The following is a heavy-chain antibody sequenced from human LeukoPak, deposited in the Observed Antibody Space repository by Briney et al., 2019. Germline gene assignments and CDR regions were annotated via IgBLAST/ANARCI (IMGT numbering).Heavy chain of an antibody. V-gene: IGHV3-30*18. Sequence: PGRSLRLSCGASGFTFSSYGMHCVRQAPGKGLEWVAVISYDGSNKYYADSVKGRFTISRDNSKNTLYLQMNSPRAEDTAVYYCAKDGSSSGGFDPWGQGTLVTVSS. CDR2: ISYDGSNK. J-gene: IGHJ5*02. CDR3: AKDGSSSGGFDP. CDR1: GFTFSSYG. D-gene: IGHD6-13*01.